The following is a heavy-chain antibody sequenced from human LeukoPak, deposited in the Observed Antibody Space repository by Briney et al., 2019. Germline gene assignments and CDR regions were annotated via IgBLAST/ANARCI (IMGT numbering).Heavy chain of an antibody. CDR2: IYYSGST. CDR3: ARQGSSGYYYGY. Sequence: PSETPSLTCTVSGGSISSSSYYWGWIRQPPGKGLEWIGSIYYSGSTYYNPSLKSRVTISVDTSKNQFSLKLSSVTAADTAVYYCARQGSSGYYYGYWGQGTLVTVSS. J-gene: IGHJ4*02. D-gene: IGHD3-22*01. V-gene: IGHV4-39*01. CDR1: GGSISSSSYY.